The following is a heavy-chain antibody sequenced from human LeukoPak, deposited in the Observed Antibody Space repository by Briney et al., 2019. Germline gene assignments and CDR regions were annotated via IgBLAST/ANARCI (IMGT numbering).Heavy chain of an antibody. Sequence: GASVKVSCKASGGTFSSYAISWVRQAPGQGLEWMGGIIPIFGTANYAQKFQGRVTITADESTSTAYMELSSLRSEDTAVYYCARDAEGYCSSTSCKGGALYYYYYMGVWGKGTTVTVSS. D-gene: IGHD2-2*01. CDR3: ARDAEGYCSSTSCKGGALYYYYYMGV. CDR2: IIPIFGTA. CDR1: GGTFSSYA. J-gene: IGHJ6*03. V-gene: IGHV1-69*13.